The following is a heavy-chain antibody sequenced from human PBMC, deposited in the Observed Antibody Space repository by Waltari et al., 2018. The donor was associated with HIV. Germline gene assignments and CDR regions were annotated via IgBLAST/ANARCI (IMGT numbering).Heavy chain of an antibody. V-gene: IGHV3-9*01. Sequence: EVQLVESGGGLVQPGRSLRLSCAASGFPFDDYAMHWARQAPGKGLEWVSGISWNSGTIGYADSVKGRFTISRDNAKNSLYLQMNSLRAEDTALYYCAKDKRSGYGGNSVWYFDLWGRGTLVTVSS. J-gene: IGHJ2*01. CDR2: ISWNSGTI. D-gene: IGHD4-17*01. CDR1: GFPFDDYA. CDR3: AKDKRSGYGGNSVWYFDL.